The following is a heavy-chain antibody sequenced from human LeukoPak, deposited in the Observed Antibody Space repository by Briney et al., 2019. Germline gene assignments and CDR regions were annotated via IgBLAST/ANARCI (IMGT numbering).Heavy chain of an antibody. CDR3: ARARRYYDSSGYHDY. Sequence: SETLSLTCTVSGGSISSYYWSWIRQPPGKGLEWIGYIYYSGSTNYNPSLKSRVTISVDTSKNQFSLKLSSVTAADTAVYYCARARRYYDSSGYHDYWGQGTLVTVSS. CDR2: IYYSGST. J-gene: IGHJ4*02. D-gene: IGHD3-22*01. V-gene: IGHV4-59*12. CDR1: GGSISSYY.